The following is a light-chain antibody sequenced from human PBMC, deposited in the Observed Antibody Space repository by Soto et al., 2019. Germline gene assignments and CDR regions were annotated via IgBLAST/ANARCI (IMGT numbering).Light chain of an antibody. V-gene: IGKV3-11*01. CDR3: QHRGT. J-gene: IGKJ1*01. CDR2: DAS. CDR1: QSVSSY. Sequence: EIVLTQSPATLSLSPGERATLSCRASQSVSSYLAWYQRKPGQAPSLLIYDASRRATGIPARFSGSGSGTYVSLAISSLETEDFAVYYCQHRGTFGLGTKVEVK.